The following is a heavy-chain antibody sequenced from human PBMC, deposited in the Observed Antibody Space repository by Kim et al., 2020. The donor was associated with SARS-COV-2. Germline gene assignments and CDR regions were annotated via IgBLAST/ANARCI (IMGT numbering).Heavy chain of an antibody. Sequence: SETLSLTCTVSGGSISSYYWSWIRQPPGKGLEWIGYIYYSGSTNYNPSLKSRVTISVDTSKNQFSLKLSSVTAADTAVYYCARSGYSSAWAIYYYYGMDVWGQGTTVTVSS. CDR3: ARSGYSSAWAIYYYYGMDV. V-gene: IGHV4-59*01. CDR1: GGSISSYY. CDR2: IYYSGST. J-gene: IGHJ6*02. D-gene: IGHD6-19*01.